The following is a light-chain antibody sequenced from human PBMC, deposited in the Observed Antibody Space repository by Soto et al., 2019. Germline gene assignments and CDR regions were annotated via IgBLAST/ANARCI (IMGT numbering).Light chain of an antibody. CDR1: QRIRSH. Sequence: EVAIKFYLPTFSASPRESATXSCRASQRIRSHLAWYQLRAGQCPGVLTYAPSGGATCVRARFSGGGSEPEFPLTIRTLHVEAFAVSYCQHYKVSHVWTFGQGTK. CDR2: APS. J-gene: IGKJ1*01. V-gene: IGKV3-15*01. CDR3: QHYKVSHVWT.